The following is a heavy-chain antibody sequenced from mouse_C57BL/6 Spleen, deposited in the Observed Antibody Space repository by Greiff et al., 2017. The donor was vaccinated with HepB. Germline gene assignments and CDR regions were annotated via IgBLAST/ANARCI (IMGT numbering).Heavy chain of an antibody. CDR1: GFNIKDYY. J-gene: IGHJ2*01. CDR2: IDPEDGET. Sequence: EVQLQQSGAELVKPGASVKLSCTASGFNIKDYYMHWVKQRTEQGLEWIGRIDPEDGETKYAPTFQGKATITADTSSNTAYLQLSSLTSEDTAVYSCAPLYYYGSSYARFDYWGQGTTLTVSS. CDR3: APLYYYGSSYARFDY. V-gene: IGHV14-2*01. D-gene: IGHD1-1*01.